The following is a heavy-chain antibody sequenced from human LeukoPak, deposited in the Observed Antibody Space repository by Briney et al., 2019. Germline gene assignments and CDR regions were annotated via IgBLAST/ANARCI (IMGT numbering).Heavy chain of an antibody. D-gene: IGHD3-10*01. CDR2: ISAYNGNT. V-gene: IGHV1-18*01. CDR3: ARDPTLYYYGSGSYHWFDP. J-gene: IGHJ5*02. CDR1: GYTFTSYG. Sequence: ALVKVSCKASGYTFTSYGISWVRQAPGQGLEWMGWISAYNGNTNYAQKLQGRVTITTDTSTSTAYMELRSLRSDDTAVYYCARDPTLYYYGSGSYHWFDPWGQGTLVTVSS.